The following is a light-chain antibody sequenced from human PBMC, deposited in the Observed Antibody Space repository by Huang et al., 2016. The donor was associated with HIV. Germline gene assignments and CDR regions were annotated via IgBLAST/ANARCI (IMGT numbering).Light chain of an antibody. V-gene: IGKV3-15*01. J-gene: IGKJ1*01. Sequence: EIVVTQSPATVSVSPGESATLSCRASQGIADNVGGYQQKPGQAPKLLLYGASMRATGSPARFSGSGSGTEFTLTISSRQSEDVAVYYCHQYNNWPPAWTFGQGTKVEIK. CDR1: QGIADN. CDR2: GAS. CDR3: HQYNNWPPAWT.